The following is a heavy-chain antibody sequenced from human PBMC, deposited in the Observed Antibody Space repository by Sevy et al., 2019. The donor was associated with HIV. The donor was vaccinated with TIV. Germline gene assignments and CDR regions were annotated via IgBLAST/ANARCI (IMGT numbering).Heavy chain of an antibody. J-gene: IGHJ6*04. CDR3: ARGRHMDV. Sequence: GGSLRLSCAASGVTFSNYWMTWVRQGPGKGLEWVANINKDGSQKYYVYSVKGRFTISRDNADNSLYLQMNSLRAEDTAVYYCARGRHMDVWGKGITVTVSS. CDR2: INKDGSQK. V-gene: IGHV3-7*03. CDR1: GVTFSNYW.